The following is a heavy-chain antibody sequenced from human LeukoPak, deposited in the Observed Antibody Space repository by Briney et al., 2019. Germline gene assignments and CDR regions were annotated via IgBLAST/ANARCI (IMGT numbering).Heavy chain of an antibody. V-gene: IGHV4-4*07. J-gene: IGHJ4*02. CDR2: IHTSGST. CDR1: GVSISSYY. Sequence: SETLSLTCTVSGVSISSYYWSWIRQPAGKGLEWIGRIHTSGSTNYNPSLKSRVTMSGDTSKNQFSLKLSSVTAADTAVYYCARDRYYYGSSGINYFDYWGQGTLVTVSS. CDR3: ARDRYYYGSSGINYFDY. D-gene: IGHD3-22*01.